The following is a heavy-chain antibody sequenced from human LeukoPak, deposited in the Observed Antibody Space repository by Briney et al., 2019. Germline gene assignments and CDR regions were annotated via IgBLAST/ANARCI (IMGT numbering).Heavy chain of an antibody. J-gene: IGHJ4*02. CDR1: GGSISSSSYH. V-gene: IGHV4-39*01. Sequence: SETLSLTCTVSGGSISSSSYHWGWIRQPPGKGLEWIGSIYYSGSTYYNPSLKSRVTISVDTSKNQFSLKLSSVTAADTAVYYCATAPTYYYDSSLYYFDYWGQGTLVTVSS. CDR2: IYYSGST. D-gene: IGHD3-22*01. CDR3: ATAPTYYYDSSLYYFDY.